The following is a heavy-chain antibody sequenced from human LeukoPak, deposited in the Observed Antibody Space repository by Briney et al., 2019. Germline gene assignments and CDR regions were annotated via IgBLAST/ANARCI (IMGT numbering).Heavy chain of an antibody. D-gene: IGHD6-19*01. CDR2: ISSSSSYI. V-gene: IGHV3-21*01. J-gene: IGHJ4*02. CDR3: ARDIGVGYSSGWSLGY. CDR1: GFTFSSYS. Sequence: GSLRLSCAASGFTFSSYSMNWVRQAPGKGLEWVSSISSSSSYIYYADSVKGRFTISRDNAKNSLYLQMNSLRAEDTAVYYCARDIGVGYSSGWSLGYWGQGTLVTVSS.